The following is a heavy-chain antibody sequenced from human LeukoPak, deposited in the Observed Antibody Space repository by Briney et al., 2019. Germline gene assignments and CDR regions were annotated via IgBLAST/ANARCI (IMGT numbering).Heavy chain of an antibody. J-gene: IGHJ5*02. CDR1: GFTFSSYS. CDR3: ARDREDYGGNSGYIFRGWFDP. D-gene: IGHD4-23*01. V-gene: IGHV3-21*01. Sequence: GGSLRLSCAASGFTFSSYSMNWVRQAPGKGLDWVSSISSSSSYIYYADSVKGRFTISRDNAKNSLYLQMNSLRAEDTAVYYCARDREDYGGNSGYIFRGWFDPWGQGTLVTVSS. CDR2: ISSSSSYI.